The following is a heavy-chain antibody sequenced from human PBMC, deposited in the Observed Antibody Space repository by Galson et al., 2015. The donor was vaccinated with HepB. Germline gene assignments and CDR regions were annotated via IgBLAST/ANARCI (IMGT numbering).Heavy chain of an antibody. CDR3: ARGLPRVVNDDGDYDLY. CDR1: GFTFSTYS. J-gene: IGHJ4*02. V-gene: IGHV3-48*01. Sequence: SLRLSCAASGFTFSTYSMNWVRQTPGKGLEWVSYISSSSSTIYYADSVKGRFTISRDNAKNSLYLQMNSLRAEDTAVYYCARGLPRVVNDDGDYDLYWGQGTLITVSS. CDR2: ISSSSSTI. D-gene: IGHD4-17*01.